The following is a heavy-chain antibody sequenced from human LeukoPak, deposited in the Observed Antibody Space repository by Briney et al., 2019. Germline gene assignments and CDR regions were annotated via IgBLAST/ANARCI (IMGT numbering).Heavy chain of an antibody. CDR3: ARPRGNVEMATIPFDY. CDR1: GFTFSSYS. CDR2: ISTSSSYI. V-gene: IGHV3-21*01. Sequence: GRSLRLSCAASGFTFSSYSMNWVRQAPGKGLEWVSSISTSSSYIYYADSVKGRFTISRHNAKNSLYLQMNSLRAEDTAVYYCARPRGNVEMATIPFDYWGQGTLVTVSS. J-gene: IGHJ4*02. D-gene: IGHD5-24*01.